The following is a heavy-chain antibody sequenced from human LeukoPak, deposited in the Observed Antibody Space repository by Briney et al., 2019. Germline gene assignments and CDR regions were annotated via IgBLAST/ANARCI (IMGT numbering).Heavy chain of an antibody. CDR1: GFMFDDYA. CDR3: AKDMDTLVRGVIFN. V-gene: IGHV3-9*01. Sequence: GRSLRLSCAGSGFMFDDYAMHWVRQAPGKGLEWVSGISWNSGSIGHADSVKGRFTISRDNAKNSLYLQMNSLRAEDTALYYCAKDMDTLVRGVIFNWGQGTLVTVSS. CDR2: ISWNSGSI. D-gene: IGHD3-10*01. J-gene: IGHJ4*02.